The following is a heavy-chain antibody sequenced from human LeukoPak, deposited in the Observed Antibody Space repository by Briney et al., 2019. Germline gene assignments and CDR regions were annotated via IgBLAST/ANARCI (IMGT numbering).Heavy chain of an antibody. CDR1: GFTFNNSA. CDR2: ISVTGSTT. J-gene: IGHJ4*02. Sequence: PGGSLRLSCATSGFTFNNSAMSWVGQPPGKGLEWVSTISVTGSTTFYADSVKGRFTISRDNSKNTLYLKVSSLRVEDTALYFCAQIYYDRSGYYQFDYWGQGTLVTVSS. D-gene: IGHD3-22*01. CDR3: AQIYYDRSGYYQFDY. V-gene: IGHV3-23*01.